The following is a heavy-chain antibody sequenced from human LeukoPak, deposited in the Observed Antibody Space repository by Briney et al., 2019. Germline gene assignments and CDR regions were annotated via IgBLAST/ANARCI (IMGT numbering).Heavy chain of an antibody. CDR1: VGSFSAYY. J-gene: IGHJ4*02. V-gene: IGHV4-34*01. CDR3: ARGQGTVTTH. Sequence: PSETLSLTCAVSVGSFSAYYWTLIRQPPGKGLEWIGEINYSGSANYNPSLKSRVTISLDTSKNQFSLKLSSVTAADTAVYYCARGQGTVTTHWGQGTLVTVSS. CDR2: INYSGSA. D-gene: IGHD4-17*01.